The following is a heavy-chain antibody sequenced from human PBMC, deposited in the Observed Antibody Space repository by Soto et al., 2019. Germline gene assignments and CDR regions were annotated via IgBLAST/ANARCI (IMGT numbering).Heavy chain of an antibody. V-gene: IGHV4-34*01. D-gene: IGHD7-27*01. J-gene: IGHJ4*02. CDR3: ARGWGRIVTY. CDR2: INHSGST. Sequence: QVQLQQWGAGLLKPSETLSLTCAVYGGSISGYYWSWIRQPPGKGLEWVGEINHSGSTNYNPSLKSRVTISVDTSKNQFSLKLSSVTVADTDVYSCARGWGRIVTYLGQGTLVTVSS. CDR1: GGSISGYY.